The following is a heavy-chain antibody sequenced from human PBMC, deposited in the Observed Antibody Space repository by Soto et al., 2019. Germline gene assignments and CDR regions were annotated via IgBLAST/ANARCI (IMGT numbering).Heavy chain of an antibody. CDR1: GFTFSSYS. CDR2: ISSSSSYI. CDR3: ARGSDFWSIRMDV. J-gene: IGHJ6*02. Sequence: EVQLVESGGGLVKPGGSLRLSCAASGFTFSSYSMNWVRQAPGKGLEWVSSISSSSSYIYYADSVKGRFTISRDNAKNSLYLQMNSLSAEDTAVYYCARGSDFWSIRMDVWGQGTTVTVSS. V-gene: IGHV3-21*01. D-gene: IGHD3-3*01.